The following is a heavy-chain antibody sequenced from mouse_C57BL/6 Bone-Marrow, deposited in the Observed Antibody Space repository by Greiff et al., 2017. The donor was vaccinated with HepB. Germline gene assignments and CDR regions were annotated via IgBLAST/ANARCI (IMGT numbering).Heavy chain of an antibody. CDR3: AREYYGSSDNYAMDY. CDR1: GYTFTSYW. V-gene: IGHV1-69*01. J-gene: IGHJ4*01. Sequence: VQLQQPGAELVMPGASVKLSCKASGYTFTSYWMHWVQQRPGQGLEWIGEIDPSDSYTNYNQKFKGKSTLTVDKSSSTAYMQLSSLTSEDSAVYYRAREYYGSSDNYAMDYWGQGTSVTVSS. CDR2: IDPSDSYT. D-gene: IGHD1-1*01.